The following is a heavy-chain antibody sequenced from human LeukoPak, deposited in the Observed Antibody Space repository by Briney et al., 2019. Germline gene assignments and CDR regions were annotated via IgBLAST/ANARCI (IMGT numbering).Heavy chain of an antibody. J-gene: IGHJ3*02. D-gene: IGHD3-10*01. CDR2: TFCRSKWYN. Sequence: SQTLSLTCAISGDSVSSNDAAWNWVRQSPSRGLEWLGRTFCRSKWYNDYPISMKSRITINPDTSMNQFSLQLNSVTPEDTAVYYCARAFRRSGSHAFDIWGQGTMVTVSS. CDR1: GDSVSSNDAA. CDR3: ARAFRRSGSHAFDI. V-gene: IGHV6-1*01.